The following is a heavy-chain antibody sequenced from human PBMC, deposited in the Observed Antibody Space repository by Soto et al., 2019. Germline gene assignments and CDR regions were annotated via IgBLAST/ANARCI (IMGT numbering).Heavy chain of an antibody. CDR3: ARARTPAEWFGDSRGWFDP. J-gene: IGHJ5*02. Sequence: EVQLVESGGGLVQPGGSLRLSCAASGFTVSSNYMSWVRQAPGKGLAWGSVIYSGGSTYYAHSVKGRFTISRDTSKKTRYLQMHSRRADDTAVYDCARARTPAEWFGDSRGWFDPWSQGTLVTGSS. V-gene: IGHV3-66*01. CDR2: IYSGGST. D-gene: IGHD3-10*01. CDR1: GFTVSSNY.